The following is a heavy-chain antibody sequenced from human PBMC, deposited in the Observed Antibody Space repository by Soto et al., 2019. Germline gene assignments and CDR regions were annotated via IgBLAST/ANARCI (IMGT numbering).Heavy chain of an antibody. J-gene: IGHJ5*02. V-gene: IGHV1-18*01. CDR2: ISAYNGNT. Sequence: GASVKVSCKASGYTFTSYGISWVRQAPGQGLEWMGGISAYNGNTNYAQKLQGRVTMTTDTSTSTAYMELSSLRSEDTAVYYCARGPLYYYDTSGYYETWGQGTLVTVSS. D-gene: IGHD3-22*01. CDR1: GYTFTSYG. CDR3: ARGPLYYYDTSGYYET.